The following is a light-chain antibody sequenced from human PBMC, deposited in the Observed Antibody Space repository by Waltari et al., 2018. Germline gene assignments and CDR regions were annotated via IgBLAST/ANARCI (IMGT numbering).Light chain of an antibody. Sequence: QTVVTQEPSFSVSPGGTVPLTCGLTSASVSTSYYPSWYQQTPGQAPRTLIYNTNTRSSGVPDRFSGSILGNKAALTITGAQAEDESDYYCVLYMGSASWVFGGGTKLTVL. CDR2: NTN. CDR1: SASVSTSYY. J-gene: IGLJ3*02. CDR3: VLYMGSASWV. V-gene: IGLV8-61*01.